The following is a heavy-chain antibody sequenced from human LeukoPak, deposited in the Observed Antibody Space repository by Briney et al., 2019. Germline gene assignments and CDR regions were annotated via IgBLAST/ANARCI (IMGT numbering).Heavy chain of an antibody. J-gene: IGHJ4*02. CDR2: ISSSSSTI. D-gene: IGHD6-19*01. Sequence: LPGGSLRLSCAASGFTFSSYPLNWVRQAPGKGLEWVSYISSSSSTIYYTDSVNGRFTISRDNAKNSLYLQMNSLRDEDTAVYYCARVGIAVAQFFDYWGQGTLVTVSS. CDR1: GFTFSSYP. V-gene: IGHV3-48*02. CDR3: ARVGIAVAQFFDY.